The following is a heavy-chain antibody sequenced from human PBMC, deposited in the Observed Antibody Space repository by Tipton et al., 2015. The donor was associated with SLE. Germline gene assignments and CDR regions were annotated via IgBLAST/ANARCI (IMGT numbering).Heavy chain of an antibody. D-gene: IGHD2-15*01. J-gene: IGHJ6*03. Sequence: SLRLSCVASGFTFSSYAMSWVRQAPGKGLEWVSAISSNAGSTYYADSVKGRFTVSRDNSKNTLYLEMHSLRAEDTAVYYCAKAGYCSGGNCYYYYYYMDVWGKGTTVTVSS. CDR1: GFTFSSYA. CDR2: ISSNAGST. V-gene: IGHV3-23*01. CDR3: AKAGYCSGGNCYYYYYYMDV.